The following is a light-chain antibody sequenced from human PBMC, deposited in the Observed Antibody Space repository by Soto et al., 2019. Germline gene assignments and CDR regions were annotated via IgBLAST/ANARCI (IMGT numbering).Light chain of an antibody. CDR2: GAS. V-gene: IGKV3-20*01. J-gene: IGKJ1*01. CDR1: QGVSNNF. CDR3: QQYATSPWT. Sequence: EIVLTQSPGTLSLSPGEGATLSCRATQGVSNNFLAWYQRKPGQSPKLLMYGASSRATGIPDRFSGSGSGTDFTLTISRLEPEDFAVYYCQQYATSPWTFGQGTKVDI.